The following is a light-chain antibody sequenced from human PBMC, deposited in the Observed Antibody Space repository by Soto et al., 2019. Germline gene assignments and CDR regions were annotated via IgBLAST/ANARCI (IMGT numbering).Light chain of an antibody. Sequence: TQYPSSLSASVGDRVDITCRASQGINSDLAWYQQKPGQAPRLLIYGASTRATGIPARFSGSGSETDFTLTISSLQSEDFAVYYCQQYNSWPPSYTFGQGTKLQIK. CDR3: QQYNSWPPSYT. V-gene: IGKV3-15*01. J-gene: IGKJ2*01. CDR2: GAS. CDR1: QGINSD.